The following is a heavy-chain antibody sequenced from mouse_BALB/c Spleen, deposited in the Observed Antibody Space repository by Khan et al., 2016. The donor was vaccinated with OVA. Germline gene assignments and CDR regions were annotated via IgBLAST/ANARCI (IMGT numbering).Heavy chain of an antibody. J-gene: IGHJ3*01. D-gene: IGHD1-1*02. CDR3: TRSGWAAFAY. V-gene: IGHV1S81*02. Sequence: VQLQQSGAELVKPGASVKLSCKASGYTFTSYYIYWVKQRPGQGLEWIGGINPSNGDTYFNEKFESKATLTVDKSSSTAFMQVNSLTSEDSAVYYCTRSGWAAFAYWGQGTLVTVSA. CDR2: INPSNGDT. CDR1: GYTFTSYY.